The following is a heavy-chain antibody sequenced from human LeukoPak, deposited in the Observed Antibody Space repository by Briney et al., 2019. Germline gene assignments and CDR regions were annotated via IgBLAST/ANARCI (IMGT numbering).Heavy chain of an antibody. CDR2: IFYSGST. CDR1: GGSISSSRYY. J-gene: IGHJ5*02. Sequence: PSETLSLTCTVSGGSISSSRYYWGWIRHPPGKGLECIGSIFYSGSTYYNPSLKSRVTISVDTSKNQFSLKLSSVTAADTAVYYCAGDYGSGSYYGTSNWFDPWGQGTLVTVSS. CDR3: AGDYGSGSYYGTSNWFDP. V-gene: IGHV4-39*07. D-gene: IGHD3-10*01.